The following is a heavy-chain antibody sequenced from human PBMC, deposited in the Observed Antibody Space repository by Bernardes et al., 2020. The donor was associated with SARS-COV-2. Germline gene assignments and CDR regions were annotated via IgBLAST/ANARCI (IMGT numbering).Heavy chain of an antibody. CDR2: IQQDGSEK. V-gene: IGHV3-7*03. Sequence: VSLRLSCAASGFTFSAYWMTWVRQAPGKGLEWVANIQQDGSEKYYVDSVKGRFTISRDNAKNSLYLQMNSLRAEDTAVYYCAIPVPFDYWGQGTLVTVSS. CDR3: AIPVPFDY. CDR1: GFTFSAYW. J-gene: IGHJ4*02.